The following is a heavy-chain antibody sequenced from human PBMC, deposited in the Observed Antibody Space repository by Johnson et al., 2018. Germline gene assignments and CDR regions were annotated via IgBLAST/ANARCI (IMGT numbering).Heavy chain of an antibody. D-gene: IGHD6-19*01. CDR1: GGTFSSYP. CDR2: ITPIFGTA. CDR3: ARMATVSSTSGWLD. V-gene: IGHV1-69*12. J-gene: IGHJ4*02. Sequence: QVQLVQSGAEVKKPGSSVRVSCKASGGTFSSYPLGWVRQAPGQGLEWMGDITPIFGTANYAQKFQGRVTITADETTNTAYMEVASLTFDDTAFYYCARMATVSSTSGWLDWGQGTLVTVSS.